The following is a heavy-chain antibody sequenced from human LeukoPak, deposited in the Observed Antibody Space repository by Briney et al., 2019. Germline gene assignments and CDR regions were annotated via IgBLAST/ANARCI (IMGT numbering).Heavy chain of an antibody. V-gene: IGHV4-39*01. CDR2: IYYSGTS. J-gene: IGHJ3*02. CDR1: GGSISSSSYY. CDR3: ATLGXQLRPTHAFHM. Sequence: PSETLSLTCTVSGGSISSSSYYWAWLRQPPGKGLEWIGNIYYSGTSYYNPSLKSRITISVNTSKNQFSLKLSSVTAADTAVYYXATLGXQLRPTHAFHMWGQGTMVTVSS. D-gene: IGHD6-13*01.